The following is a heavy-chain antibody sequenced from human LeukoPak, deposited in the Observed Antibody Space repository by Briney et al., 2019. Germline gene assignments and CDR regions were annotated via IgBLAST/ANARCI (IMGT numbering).Heavy chain of an antibody. CDR2: ISSSSSYI. CDR3: ARAGYGDYEQYYFDY. CDR1: GFTFSSYS. Sequence: KSGGSLRHSCAASGFTFSSYSMNWVRQAPGKGLEWVSSISSSSSYIYYADSVKGRFTISRDNAKNSLYLQMNSLRAEDTAVYYCARAGYGDYEQYYFDYWGQGTLVTVSS. D-gene: IGHD4-17*01. J-gene: IGHJ4*02. V-gene: IGHV3-21*01.